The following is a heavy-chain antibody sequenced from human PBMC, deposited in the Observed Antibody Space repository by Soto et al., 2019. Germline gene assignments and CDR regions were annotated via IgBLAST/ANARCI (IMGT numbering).Heavy chain of an antibody. Sequence: PSETLSLTCTVSGGSISSYYWSWIRQPPGKGLEWIGYIYYSGSTNYNPSLKSRVTISVDTSKNQFSLKLSSVTAADTAVYYCARVPYYCSSTSCYPGSFDYWGQGTLVTVSS. CDR3: ARVPYYCSSTSCYPGSFDY. D-gene: IGHD2-2*01. CDR1: GGSISSYY. V-gene: IGHV4-59*01. CDR2: IYYSGST. J-gene: IGHJ4*02.